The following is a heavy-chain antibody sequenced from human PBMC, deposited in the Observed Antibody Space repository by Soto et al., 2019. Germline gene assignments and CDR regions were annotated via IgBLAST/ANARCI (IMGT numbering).Heavy chain of an antibody. J-gene: IGHJ4*02. V-gene: IGHV3-48*02. CDR2: IGGSGGSI. Sequence: EVQLVESGGGLVQTGGSLRLSCAASGFTFSTFSMNWVRQAPGKGLEWFSYIGGSGGSISYADSVKGRFTISRDNGKNTLYLQMSSLRDEDTAVYYCARDLAWAFDSWGQGALGTVSS. CDR1: GFTFSTFS. CDR3: ARDLAWAFDS. D-gene: IGHD1-26*01.